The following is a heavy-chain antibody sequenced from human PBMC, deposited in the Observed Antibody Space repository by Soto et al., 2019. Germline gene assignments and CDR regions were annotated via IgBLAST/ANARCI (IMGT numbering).Heavy chain of an antibody. Sequence: SETLSLTCTVSGGSISSYYWSWIRPPPGKGLEWIGYIYYSGSTNYNPSLKSRVTISVDTSKNQFSLKLSSVTAADTAVYYCARYRASIAAAGLNNWFDPWGQGTLVTVSS. CDR1: GGSISSYY. J-gene: IGHJ5*02. D-gene: IGHD6-13*01. CDR3: ARYRASIAAAGLNNWFDP. V-gene: IGHV4-59*08. CDR2: IYYSGST.